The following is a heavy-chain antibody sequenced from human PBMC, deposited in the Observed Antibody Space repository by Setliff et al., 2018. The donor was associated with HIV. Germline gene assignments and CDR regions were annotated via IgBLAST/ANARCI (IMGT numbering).Heavy chain of an antibody. CDR2: IYPGDSDT. CDR1: GYTFTNYW. Sequence: LGESLKISCKASGYTFTNYWIGWVRQMPGRGLEWMGIIYPGDSDTRYNPSFEGQVTMSDDKSINTAYLQWNSLKTEDTAMYYCTRSKWGSGFDYWGQGTLVTVSS. CDR3: TRSKWGSGFDY. J-gene: IGHJ4*02. D-gene: IGHD1-26*01. V-gene: IGHV5-51*01.